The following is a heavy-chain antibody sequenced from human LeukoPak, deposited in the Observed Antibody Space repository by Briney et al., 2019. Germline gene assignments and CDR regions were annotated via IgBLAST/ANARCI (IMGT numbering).Heavy chain of an antibody. J-gene: IGHJ4*02. CDR2: INPNSGGT. CDR1: GYTFTGYY. Sequence: GASVKVSCKASGYTFTGYYMHWVRQAPGQGLDWMGWINPNSGGTNYAQKFQGRVTMIRRTTISTAYNELSRLRSDDTPVYYCARGDYDFWSGYYYYFDYWGQGTLVTVAS. V-gene: IGHV1-2*02. CDR3: ARGDYDFWSGYYYYFDY. D-gene: IGHD3-3*01.